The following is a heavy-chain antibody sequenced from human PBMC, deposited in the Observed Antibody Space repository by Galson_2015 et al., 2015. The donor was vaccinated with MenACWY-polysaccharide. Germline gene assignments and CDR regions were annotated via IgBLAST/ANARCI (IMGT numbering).Heavy chain of an antibody. Sequence: SLRLSCAASGFTFSSYSMNWVRQAPGKGLEWVSSISSSSSYIYYADSVRGRFTISRDNAKNSLYLQMNSLRAEDTAVYYCARMQQPGNYYYGMDVWGQGTTVTVSS. V-gene: IGHV3-21*01. J-gene: IGHJ6*02. CDR3: ARMQQPGNYYYGMDV. D-gene: IGHD6-13*01. CDR2: ISSSSSYI. CDR1: GFTFSSYS.